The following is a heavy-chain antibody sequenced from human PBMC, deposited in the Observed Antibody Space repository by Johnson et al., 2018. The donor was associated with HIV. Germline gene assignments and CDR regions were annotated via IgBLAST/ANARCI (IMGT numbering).Heavy chain of an antibody. CDR3: AREGAAAGPTDAFDI. J-gene: IGHJ3*02. CDR2: ISYDGSNK. V-gene: IGHV3-30-3*01. CDR1: GFTFSSYA. D-gene: IGHD6-13*01. Sequence: QVQLVESGGGVVQPGRSLRLSCAASGFTFSSYAMHWVRQAPGKGLEWVAVISYDGSNKYYAVSVKGRFTISRDNSKNTLYLQMNSLRAEDTAVYYCAREGAAAGPTDAFDIWCQGTMVTVSS.